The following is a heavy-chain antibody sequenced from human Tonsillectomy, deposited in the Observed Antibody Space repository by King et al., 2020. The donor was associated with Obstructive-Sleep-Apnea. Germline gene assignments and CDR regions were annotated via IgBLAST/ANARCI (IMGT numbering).Heavy chain of an antibody. Sequence: QLQESGPGLVKPSETLSLTCTVSGGSISSYYWSWIRQPQGQGLEWIGYSYYSGSTNYNPSLRSRVTISIDTSKNQFSLKLSSVSAADTSVYYCAREVGSYGYYFDYWGQGTLVTVSS. J-gene: IGHJ4*02. V-gene: IGHV4-59*01. D-gene: IGHD3-16*01. CDR1: GGSISSYY. CDR2: SYYSGST. CDR3: AREVGSYGYYFDY.